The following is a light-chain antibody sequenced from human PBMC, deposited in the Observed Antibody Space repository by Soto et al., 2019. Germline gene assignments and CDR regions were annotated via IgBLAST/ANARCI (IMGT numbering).Light chain of an antibody. CDR3: CSFAAGYTYV. Sequence: QSVLSQPPSASGTPGQRVTISCSGSSSNIGSNTVNWYQQLPGTAPKFLVYGNNQRPSGVPDRFSGAKSGTSASLAISGLQADDEADYYCCSFAAGYTYVFGTGTKVTVL. V-gene: IGLV1-44*01. CDR1: SSNIGSNT. CDR2: GNN. J-gene: IGLJ1*01.